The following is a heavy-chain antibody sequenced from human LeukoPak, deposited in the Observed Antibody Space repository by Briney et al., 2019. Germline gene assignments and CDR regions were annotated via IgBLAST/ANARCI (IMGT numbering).Heavy chain of an antibody. D-gene: IGHD1-26*01. CDR1: GGSFIGFH. CDR2: INHSGST. CDR3: ARSPQATRVWDAFDI. J-gene: IGHJ3*02. V-gene: IGHV4-34*01. Sequence: SETLSLTCAVYGGSFIGFHWNWLRQPPGKGLEWIGDINHSGSTNYNPSLKSRVTISVDTSKNQFSLKLSSVTAADTAVYYCARSPQATRVWDAFDIWGQGTMVTVSS.